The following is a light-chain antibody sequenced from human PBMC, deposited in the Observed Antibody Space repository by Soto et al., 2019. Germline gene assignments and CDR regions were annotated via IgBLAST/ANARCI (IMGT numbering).Light chain of an antibody. V-gene: IGKV1-5*01. J-gene: IGKJ3*01. CDR2: DAS. Sequence: DIQITQSPSALSTSVGDRVTITWRSSHNIDTWLTWYQQKPGRAPKLLISDASTLESGVPSRFSGSGAGTECTLTISGLQPDDFETYYCQQYNSYTYTFGPGTKVDIK. CDR3: QQYNSYTYT. CDR1: HNIDTW.